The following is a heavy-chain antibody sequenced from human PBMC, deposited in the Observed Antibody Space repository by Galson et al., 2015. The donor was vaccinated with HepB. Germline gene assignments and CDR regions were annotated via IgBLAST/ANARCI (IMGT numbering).Heavy chain of an antibody. CDR2: INAGNGNT. V-gene: IGHV1-3*01. CDR1: GYTFTSYA. Sequence: SVKVSCKASGYTFTSYAMHWVRQAPGQRLEWMGWINAGNGNTKYSQKFQGRVTITRDTSASTAYMELSSLRSEDTAVYYCASAVAGTWGWFDPWGQGTLVTVSS. D-gene: IGHD6-19*01. J-gene: IGHJ5*02. CDR3: ASAVAGTWGWFDP.